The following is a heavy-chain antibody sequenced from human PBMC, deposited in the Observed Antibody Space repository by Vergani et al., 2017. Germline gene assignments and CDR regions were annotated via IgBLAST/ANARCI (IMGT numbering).Heavy chain of an antibody. D-gene: IGHD3-10*01. V-gene: IGHV4-61*02. CDR1: GGSTSSGSYY. CDR2: IYTSGST. J-gene: IGHJ4*02. CDR3: ACFGSGSYSLDY. Sequence: QVQLQESGPGLLKPSQTLSLTCTVPGGSTSSGSYYWRWIRQPAGKGLEWIGRIYTSGSTNYNPSLKSRVTISVDTSKNQFSLKLSSVTAADADVYYCACFGSGSYSLDYWGQGTLVTVSS.